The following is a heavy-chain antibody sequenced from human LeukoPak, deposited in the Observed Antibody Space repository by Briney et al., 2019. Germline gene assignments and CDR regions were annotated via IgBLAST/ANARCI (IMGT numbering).Heavy chain of an antibody. V-gene: IGHV3-13*01. D-gene: IGHD2-15*01. Sequence: GGSLRLSCAASGFTYSSYDMHWVRHATGKGLEWVSAIGTAGDTYYPGSVKGRFTISRENAKNSLYLQMNSLRAGDMAVYYCARGYCSGGSCYSLDAFDIWGQGTMVTVSS. J-gene: IGHJ3*02. CDR2: IGTAGDT. CDR3: ARGYCSGGSCYSLDAFDI. CDR1: GFTYSSYD.